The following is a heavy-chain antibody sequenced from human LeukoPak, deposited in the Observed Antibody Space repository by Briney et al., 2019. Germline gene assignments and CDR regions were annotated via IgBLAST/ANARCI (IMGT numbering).Heavy chain of an antibody. CDR2: INPNSGGT. J-gene: IGHJ4*02. CDR3: ARVKRYCSSTSCYPYFDC. CDR1: GYTFTGYY. V-gene: IGHV1-2*02. D-gene: IGHD2-2*01. Sequence: ASVKVSCKASGYTFTGYYMHWVRQAPGQGLEWMGWINPNSGGTNYAQKFQGRVTMTRDTSISTAYMELSRLRSDDTAVYYCARVKRYCSSTSCYPYFDCWGQGTLVTVSS.